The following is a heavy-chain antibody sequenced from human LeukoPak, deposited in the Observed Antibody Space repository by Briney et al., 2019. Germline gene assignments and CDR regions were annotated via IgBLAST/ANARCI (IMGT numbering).Heavy chain of an antibody. CDR1: GFTFSSYA. CDR2: ISGGSGST. CDR3: AKGSGSSCYSPCDY. D-gene: IGHD2-15*01. J-gene: IGHJ4*02. V-gene: IGHV3-23*01. Sequence: PGGSLRLSCAASGFTFSSYAMSWVRQAPGKGLAWVSTISGGSGSTYCADSVKGRFTISRDNSKNTLYLQMNSLRDEDTAVYYCAKGSGSSCYSPCDYWGQGILVTVSS.